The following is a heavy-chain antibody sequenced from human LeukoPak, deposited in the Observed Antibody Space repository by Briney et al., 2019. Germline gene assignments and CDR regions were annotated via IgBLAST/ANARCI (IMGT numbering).Heavy chain of an antibody. Sequence: QTGGSLRLSCAASGFTYSSYAMSWVRHAPGKGLVWVSRINSDGSSTSYADSVKGRFTISRDNAKNTLYLQMNSLRAEDTAVYYCARDGSGYADYYYYMDVWGKGTTVTISS. D-gene: IGHD5-12*01. CDR1: GFTYSSYA. V-gene: IGHV3-74*01. CDR3: ARDGSGYADYYYYMDV. J-gene: IGHJ6*03. CDR2: INSDGSST.